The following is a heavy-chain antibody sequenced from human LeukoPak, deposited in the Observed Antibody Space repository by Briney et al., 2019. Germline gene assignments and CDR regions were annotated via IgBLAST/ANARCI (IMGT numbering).Heavy chain of an antibody. V-gene: IGHV3-9*01. CDR1: GFTFDDYA. CDR3: AKDTLYDFWSGYFILDGNDAFDI. J-gene: IGHJ3*02. D-gene: IGHD3-3*01. Sequence: GGSLRLSCAASGFTFDDYAMHWVRQAPGKGLEWVSGINWNSGSIGYADSVKGRFTISRDNSKNTLYLQMNSLRAEDTAVYYCAKDTLYDFWSGYFILDGNDAFDIWGQGTVVTVSS. CDR2: INWNSGSI.